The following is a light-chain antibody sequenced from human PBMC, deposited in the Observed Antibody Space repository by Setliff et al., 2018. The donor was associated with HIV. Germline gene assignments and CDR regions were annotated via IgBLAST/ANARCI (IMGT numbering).Light chain of an antibody. CDR2: EVS. CDR3: SSYTKTSTLL. J-gene: IGLJ1*01. CDR1: SRDIGAYKY. Sequence: QSALTQPASISGSPGQSITISCTGTSRDIGAYKYVSWYQQHPGKAPKLLIYEVSDRPSGVSNRFSGSKSDNTASLTISGLQTEDEADYYCSSYTKTSTLLFGTGTRSPS. V-gene: IGLV2-14*01.